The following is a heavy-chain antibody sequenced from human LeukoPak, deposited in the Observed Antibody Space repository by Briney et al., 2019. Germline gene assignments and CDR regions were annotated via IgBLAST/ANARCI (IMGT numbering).Heavy chain of an antibody. J-gene: IGHJ4*02. CDR1: GGSISSYD. V-gene: IGHV4-59*01. Sequence: SETLSLTCTVSGGSISSYDWSWIRQPPGKGLEWIGNIYYSGNSNYNPSLKSRVTISVDTSKNQFSLKLSSVTAADTAVYYCGSRRHGYSIFDYWGQGTLVTVSS. D-gene: IGHD5-24*01. CDR2: IYYSGNS. CDR3: GSRRHGYSIFDY.